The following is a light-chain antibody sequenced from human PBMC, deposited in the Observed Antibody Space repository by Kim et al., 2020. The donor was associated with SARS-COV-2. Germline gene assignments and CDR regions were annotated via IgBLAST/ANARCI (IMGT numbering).Light chain of an antibody. CDR1: SLRNYY. J-gene: IGLJ2*01. CDR3: ESRDSSGDHVI. Sequence: ALGQTVSVTCQGDSLRNYYADWYQQNPGQAPVRVIYATSNRPSGIPDRFSGSTSGNTASLTIAGTQADDEADYYCESRDSSGDHVIFGGGTQLTVL. V-gene: IGLV3-19*01. CDR2: ATS.